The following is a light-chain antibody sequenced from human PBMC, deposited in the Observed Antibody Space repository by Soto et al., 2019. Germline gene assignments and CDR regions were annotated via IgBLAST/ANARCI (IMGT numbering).Light chain of an antibody. CDR3: SSYTSSSTLVV. J-gene: IGLJ2*01. V-gene: IGLV2-14*01. CDR1: SSDVGGYNY. Sequence: CALTQPASVSGSPGQSITISCTGTSSDVGGYNYVSWYQQHPGKAPKLMIYDVSNRPSGVSNRFSGSKSGNTASLTISGLQAEGEADYYCSSYTSSSTLVVFGGGTKLTVL. CDR2: DVS.